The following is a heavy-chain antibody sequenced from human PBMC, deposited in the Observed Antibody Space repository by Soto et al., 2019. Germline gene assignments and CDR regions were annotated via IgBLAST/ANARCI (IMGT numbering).Heavy chain of an antibody. V-gene: IGHV4-31*03. Sequence: QVQLQESGPGLVKPSQTLSLTCTVSGGSISSGGYYWSWIRQHPGKGLEWIGYIYYSRSTYYNPSLKSRVTISVDTSKNQFSLKLSSVTAADTAVYYCARGLPGSVNWFDPWGQGTLVTVSS. CDR2: IYYSRST. J-gene: IGHJ5*02. CDR1: GGSISSGGYY. CDR3: ARGLPGSVNWFDP. D-gene: IGHD6-25*01.